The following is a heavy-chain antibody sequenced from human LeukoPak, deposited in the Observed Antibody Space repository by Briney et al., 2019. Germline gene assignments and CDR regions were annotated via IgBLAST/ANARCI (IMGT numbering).Heavy chain of an antibody. CDR3: TRVAVPFFDY. D-gene: IGHD6-19*01. Sequence: GGSLRLSCTASGFTFGDYAMSWVRQAPGKGLEWGGFIRSKAYGGTTEYAASVKGRFTISRDDYKSIAYLQMNSLKTEDTAVYYCTRVAVPFFDYWGQGTLVTVSS. J-gene: IGHJ4*02. CDR2: IRSKAYGGTT. CDR1: GFTFGDYA. V-gene: IGHV3-49*04.